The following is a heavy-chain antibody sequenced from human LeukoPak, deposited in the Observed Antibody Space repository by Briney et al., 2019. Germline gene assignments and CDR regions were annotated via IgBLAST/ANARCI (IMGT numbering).Heavy chain of an antibody. CDR1: GFPFSSYG. D-gene: IGHD3-9*01. CDR2: INHSGST. V-gene: IGHV4-34*01. Sequence: PGGSLRLSCAASGFPFSSYGMHWVRQPPGKGLEWIGEINHSGSTNYNPSLKSRVTISVDTSKNQFSLKLSSVTAADTAVYYCARAALRYRTYGMDVWGQGTTVTVSS. J-gene: IGHJ6*02. CDR3: ARAALRYRTYGMDV.